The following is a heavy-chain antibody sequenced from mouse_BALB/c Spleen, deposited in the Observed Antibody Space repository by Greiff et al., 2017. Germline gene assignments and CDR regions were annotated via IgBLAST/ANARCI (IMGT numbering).Heavy chain of an antibody. CDR1: GDSITSGY. V-gene: IGHV3-8*02. Sequence: EVQLQESGPGLVKPSQSLSLTCSVTGDSITSGYWNWIRKFPGNKLEYMGYISYSGSTYYNPSLKSRISITRDTSKNQYYLQLNSVTTEDTATYYCARYTGNYRYYYAMDYWGQGTSVTVSS. CDR2: ISYSGST. D-gene: IGHD2-1*01. CDR3: ARYTGNYRYYYAMDY. J-gene: IGHJ4*01.